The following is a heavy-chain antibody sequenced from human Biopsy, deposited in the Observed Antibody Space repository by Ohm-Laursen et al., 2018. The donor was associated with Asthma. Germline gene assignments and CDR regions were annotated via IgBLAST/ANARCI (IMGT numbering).Heavy chain of an antibody. CDR1: GGTFNTYV. Sequence: ASVKVSCKSLGGTFNTYVIGWVRQAPGQGLEWMGGSNTDVGTTTYPQKFQDRVTITADDSTSTVYMELSSLRSEDTAVYYCARKAGSCISRTCYSLDFWGQGTLVTVSS. CDR2: SNTDVGTT. V-gene: IGHV1-69*13. D-gene: IGHD2-2*01. J-gene: IGHJ4*02. CDR3: ARKAGSCISRTCYSLDF.